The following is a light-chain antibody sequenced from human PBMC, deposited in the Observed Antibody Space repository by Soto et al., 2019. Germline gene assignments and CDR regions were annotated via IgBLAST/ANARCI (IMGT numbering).Light chain of an antibody. CDR3: QQRIAWPLT. V-gene: IGKV3-11*01. Sequence: EIVLTQSPATLSLSPGERATLSCRASQSVNNYLAWYQQKRGQAPRLLIFNTSNRATGIPARFSGSGSGTDFTLTISSLEPEDFAVYYCQQRIAWPLTFGQGTKVEIK. J-gene: IGKJ1*01. CDR2: NTS. CDR1: QSVNNY.